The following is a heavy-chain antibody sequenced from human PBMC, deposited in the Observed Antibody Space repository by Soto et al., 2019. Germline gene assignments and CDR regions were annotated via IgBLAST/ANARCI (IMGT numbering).Heavy chain of an antibody. D-gene: IGHD3-3*01. V-gene: IGHV3-15*01. CDR3: TTDSPGFWSGYYRYYYYGMDV. CDR1: GFTFSNAW. CDR2: IKSKTDGGTT. J-gene: IGHJ6*02. Sequence: EVQLVESGGGLVKPGGSLRLSCAASGFTFSNAWMSWVRQAPGKGPEWVGRIKSKTDGGTTDYAAPVKGRFTISRDDSKNTLYLQMNSLKTEDTAVYYCTTDSPGFWSGYYRYYYYGMDVWGQGTTVTVSS.